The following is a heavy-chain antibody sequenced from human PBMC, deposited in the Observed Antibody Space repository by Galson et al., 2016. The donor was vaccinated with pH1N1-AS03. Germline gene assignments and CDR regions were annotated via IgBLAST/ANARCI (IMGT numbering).Heavy chain of an antibody. V-gene: IGHV3-74*03. Sequence: SLRLSCAASGFTFSSSWMHWVRQAPGKGLVWVSHINTDGSTTTYADSIKGRFTIAKANAKNTLYLEMNSLRAEDTAVYFCVREQGGSADYWGQGTLVTVSS. CDR3: VREQGGSADY. CDR2: INTDGSTT. CDR1: GFTFSSSW. J-gene: IGHJ4*02. D-gene: IGHD1-26*01.